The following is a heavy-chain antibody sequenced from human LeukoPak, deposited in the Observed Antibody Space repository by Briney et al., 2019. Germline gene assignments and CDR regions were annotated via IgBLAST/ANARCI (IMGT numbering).Heavy chain of an antibody. Sequence: ASVKVSCKASGYTFTSYGISWVRQAPGQGLKWMGWISAYNGNTNYAQKLQGRVTMTTDTSTSTAYMELRSLRSDDTAVYYCARLREYYYYMDVWGKGTTVTVSS. CDR1: GYTFTSYG. CDR3: ARLREYYYYMDV. D-gene: IGHD5-24*01. V-gene: IGHV1-18*01. J-gene: IGHJ6*03. CDR2: ISAYNGNT.